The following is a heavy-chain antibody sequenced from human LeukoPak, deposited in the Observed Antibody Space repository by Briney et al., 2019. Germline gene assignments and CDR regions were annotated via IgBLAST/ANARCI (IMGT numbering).Heavy chain of an antibody. Sequence: GASVKFSCKASGYTFTSYYMHWVRQATCQGLDWMGIINPSGGSTSYAQKFQGRVTMTRDTSTSTVYMELSSLRSEDTAVYYCARTLPAAIINWFDPWGQGTLVTVSS. D-gene: IGHD2-2*01. CDR1: GYTFTSYY. V-gene: IGHV1-46*01. CDR3: ARTLPAAIINWFDP. J-gene: IGHJ5*02. CDR2: INPSGGST.